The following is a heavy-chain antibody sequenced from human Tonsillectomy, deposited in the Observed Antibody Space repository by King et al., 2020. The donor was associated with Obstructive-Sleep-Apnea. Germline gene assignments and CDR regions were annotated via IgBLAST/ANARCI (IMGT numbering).Heavy chain of an antibody. V-gene: IGHV4-39*07. J-gene: IGHJ4*02. Sequence: LQLQESGPGLVKPSETLSLTCTVSGGSISRSSYYWGWIRQPPGKGLEWIGSIYYIGSTYYNPSLKSRVTISVDTSKNQFSLKLSPLTAADTAGYYCAGEGEERYTYGWIDYWGQGTLVTVSS. CDR2: IYYIGST. D-gene: IGHD5-18*01. CDR1: GGSISRSSYY. CDR3: AGEGEERYTYGWIDY.